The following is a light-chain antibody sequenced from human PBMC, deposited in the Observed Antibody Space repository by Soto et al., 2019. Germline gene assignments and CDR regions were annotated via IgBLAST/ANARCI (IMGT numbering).Light chain of an antibody. J-gene: IGLJ2*01. CDR3: CSYAGSTTRVL. CDR1: RSDVDTYKY. V-gene: IGLV2-14*01. CDR2: EVS. Sequence: QSALTQPASVSGSPGQSIIISCTGTRSDVDTYKYVSWYQQHPGKAPKLMIYEVSQRPSGVSDRFSGSKSGNTASLTISGLQAEDEADSYCCSYAGSTTRVLFGGGTKLTVL.